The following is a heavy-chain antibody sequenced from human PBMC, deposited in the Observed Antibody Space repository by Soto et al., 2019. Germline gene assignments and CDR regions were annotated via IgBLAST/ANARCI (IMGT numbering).Heavy chain of an antibody. CDR3: AKGRLEWLSDFDY. D-gene: IGHD3-3*01. CDR2: ISGSGGNT. CDR1: GFIFNNYA. Sequence: GGSLRLSCGASGFIFNNYAMNWVRQAPGKGPEWVSVISGSGGNTYYADSVKGRFTISRDISKNTLYLQMNSLRAEDTAVYYCAKGRLEWLSDFDYWGQGTLVTVSS. J-gene: IGHJ4*02. V-gene: IGHV3-23*01.